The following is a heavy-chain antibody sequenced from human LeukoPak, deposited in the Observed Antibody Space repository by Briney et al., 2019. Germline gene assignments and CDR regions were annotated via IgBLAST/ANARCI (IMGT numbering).Heavy chain of an antibody. J-gene: IGHJ4*02. D-gene: IGHD5-12*01. CDR2: VKSQSDGGAT. Sequence: GGSLRLSCATSGVTFSDAWMAWVRQAPGRGREGVGLVKSQSDGGATDYAPAVESRFTISRDDSKNTLYLQMSSLKTEDTAVYYCSAYSGYAFDYWGQGTLVTVSS. V-gene: IGHV3-15*01. CDR1: GVTFSDAW. CDR3: SAYSGYAFDY.